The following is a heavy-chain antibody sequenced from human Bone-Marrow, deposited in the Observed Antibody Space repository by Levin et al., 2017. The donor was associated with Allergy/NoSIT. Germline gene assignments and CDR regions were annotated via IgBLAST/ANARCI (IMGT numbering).Heavy chain of an antibody. CDR1: GFTLGNAW. CDR2: IKSKTDGGTT. V-gene: IGHV3-15*01. CDR3: AKGVSANYYMDV. Sequence: GGSLRLSCAASGFTLGNAWMTWVRQAPGKGLEWVGRIKSKTDGGTTDYPAPVKGRFTISRDDSKNTLYLQMNSLKTEDTAVYYCAKGVSANYYMDVWGKGTTVTVSS. J-gene: IGHJ6*03.